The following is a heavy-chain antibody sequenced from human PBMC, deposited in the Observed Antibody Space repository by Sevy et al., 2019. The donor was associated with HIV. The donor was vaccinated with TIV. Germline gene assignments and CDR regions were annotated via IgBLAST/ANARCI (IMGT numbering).Heavy chain of an antibody. Sequence: GGSLRLSCAASGFTFSNYNMDWVRQAPGKGLEWVSYITFSSNTIYYADSVKGRFTISRDNAKKSLYLQMNSLRAEDTAGYYCARHQLRVSATGFDYWGQGTLVTVSS. J-gene: IGHJ4*02. D-gene: IGHD6-13*01. V-gene: IGHV3-48*01. CDR1: GFTFSNYN. CDR3: ARHQLRVSATGFDY. CDR2: ITFSSNTI.